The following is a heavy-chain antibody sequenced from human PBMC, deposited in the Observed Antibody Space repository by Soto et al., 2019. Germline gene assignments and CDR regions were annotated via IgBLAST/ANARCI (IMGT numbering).Heavy chain of an antibody. J-gene: IGHJ6*02. CDR3: ARDGYSNYAERSNYYYGMDV. Sequence: SETLSLTCTVSGGSISSYYWSWIRQPAGKGLEWIGRIYTSGSTNYNPSLKSRVTMSVDTSKNQFSLKLSSVTAADTAVYYCARDGYSNYAERSNYYYGMDVWGQGTTVTVSS. V-gene: IGHV4-4*07. CDR2: IYTSGST. CDR1: GGSISSYY. D-gene: IGHD4-4*01.